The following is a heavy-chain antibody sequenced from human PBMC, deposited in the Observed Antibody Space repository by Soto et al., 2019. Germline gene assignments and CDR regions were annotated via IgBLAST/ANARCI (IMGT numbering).Heavy chain of an antibody. V-gene: IGHV3-66*01. Sequence: EVQLVESGGGLVQPGGSLRLSCAASGFTVSSNYMSWVRQAPGKGLEWVSVIYSGGSTYYADSVKGRFTISRDNSKNTLYLQMHSLSARDTAVHYCARDIRSIAASWGQGTLVTVSS. J-gene: IGHJ4*02. CDR3: ARDIRSIAAS. CDR1: GFTVSSNY. D-gene: IGHD6-6*01. CDR2: IYSGGST.